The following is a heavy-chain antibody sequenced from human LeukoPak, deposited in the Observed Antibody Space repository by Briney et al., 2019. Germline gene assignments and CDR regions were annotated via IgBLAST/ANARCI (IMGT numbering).Heavy chain of an antibody. CDR1: GYSFTSYW. CDR2: IDPSDYYT. CDR3: ACGVGATLDY. J-gene: IGHJ4*02. Sequence: GESLRISGKGSGYSFTSYWISWVRQLPGKGLGWMGRIDPSDYYTNCGPSFQGHATLSADKSISTAYLQWSSLKASDTGMYYCACGVGATLDYSGEGTLVTVSP. V-gene: IGHV5-10-1*01. D-gene: IGHD1-26*01.